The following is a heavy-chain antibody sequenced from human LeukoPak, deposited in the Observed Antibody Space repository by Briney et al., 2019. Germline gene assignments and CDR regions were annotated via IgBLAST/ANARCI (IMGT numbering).Heavy chain of an antibody. CDR3: ARDTTYYESSAYYDSYDI. Sequence: PGGSLRLSCEASGFSFSMYWMAWVRQAPGKGLEWVANIRRDGSERHCLDSVRGRFTVSRDNAKNSLYLQLNSLRAEDTAVYFCARDTTYYESSAYYDSYDIWGQGTMVTVSS. D-gene: IGHD3-22*01. J-gene: IGHJ3*02. CDR2: IRRDGSER. CDR1: GFSFSMYW. V-gene: IGHV3-7*01.